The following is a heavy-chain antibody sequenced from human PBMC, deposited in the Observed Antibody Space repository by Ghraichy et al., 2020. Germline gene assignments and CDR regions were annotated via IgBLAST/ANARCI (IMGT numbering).Heavy chain of an antibody. CDR3: AKELKHGRYYHYGMDV. V-gene: IGHV3-30*02. Sequence: GGSLRLSCAASGFTFSSYGIHWVRQAPGKGLEWVAFIGYDGSNKYYADSVKGRFTISRDNSKNTLYLQMNSLRAEDTALYYCAKELKHGRYYHYGMDVWGQGTTVTVSS. CDR2: IGYDGSNK. CDR1: GFTFSSYG. J-gene: IGHJ6*02. D-gene: IGHD2-15*01.